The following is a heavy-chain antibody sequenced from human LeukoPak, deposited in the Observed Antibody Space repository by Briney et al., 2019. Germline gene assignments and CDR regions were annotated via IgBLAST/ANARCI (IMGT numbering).Heavy chain of an antibody. D-gene: IGHD5-24*01. V-gene: IGHV1-18*01. CDR3: ARDQGRWLQPNWFDP. Sequence: ASVKVCCKASGYTFTSYGISWVRQAPGQGLEWMGWISAYNGNTNYAQKLQGRVTMTTDTSTSTAYMELRSLRSDDTAVYYCARDQGRWLQPNWFDPWGQGTLVTVSS. CDR2: ISAYNGNT. J-gene: IGHJ5*02. CDR1: GYTFTSYG.